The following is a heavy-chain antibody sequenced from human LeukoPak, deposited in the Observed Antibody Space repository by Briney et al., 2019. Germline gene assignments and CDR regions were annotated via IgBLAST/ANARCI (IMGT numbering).Heavy chain of an antibody. CDR1: GGSISNFY. CDR3: ARETTGAGTARPFDY. V-gene: IGHV4-4*07. D-gene: IGHD6-13*01. J-gene: IGHJ4*02. Sequence: SETLSLTCTVSGGSISNFYWSWIRQPAGKTLEWIGRIYSSGSTNYNPSLESRVTMSLDTPKNQFSLKLSSVTAADTAVYFCARETTGAGTARPFDYWGQGTLVTVSS. CDR2: IYSSGST.